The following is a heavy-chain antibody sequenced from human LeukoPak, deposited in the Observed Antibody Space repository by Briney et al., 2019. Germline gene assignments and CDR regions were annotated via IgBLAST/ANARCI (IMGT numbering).Heavy chain of an antibody. CDR1: GGSFSGYY. CDR3: ARKYYDFWSGYTDYGMDV. V-gene: IGHV4-34*09. D-gene: IGHD3-3*01. J-gene: IGHJ6*02. CDR2: INHSGST. Sequence: SETLSLTCAVYGGSFSGYYWSWLRQPPGKGLEWIGEINHSGSTNYNPSLKSRVTISVDTSKNQFSLKLSSVTAADTAVYYCARKYYDFWSGYTDYGMDVWGQGTTVTVSS.